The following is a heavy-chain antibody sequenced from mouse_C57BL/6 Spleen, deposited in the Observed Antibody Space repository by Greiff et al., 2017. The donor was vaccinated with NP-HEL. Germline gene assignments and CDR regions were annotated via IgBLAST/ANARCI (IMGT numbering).Heavy chain of an antibody. CDR2: INPGSGGT. CDR3: ADITPVVGRDFDY. D-gene: IGHD1-1*01. J-gene: IGHJ2*01. V-gene: IGHV1-54*01. CDR1: GYAFTDYL. Sequence: QVQLQQSGAELVRPGTSVKVSCKASGYAFTDYLIEWVKQRPGQGLEWIGVINPGSGGTNYTEKFKGKATLTADKSSSTAYMQLSSLTSEDSAVYVCADITPVVGRDFDYWGKGTTLTVSS.